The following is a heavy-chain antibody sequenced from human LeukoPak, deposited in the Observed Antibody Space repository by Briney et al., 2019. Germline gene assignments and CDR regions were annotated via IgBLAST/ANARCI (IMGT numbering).Heavy chain of an antibody. Sequence: GGSLRLSCAASGFTFSSYSMNWVRQAVGKGLEWVSFIYSGGDTSYADSVKGRFTISRDNSKNTLYLQMNSLRAEDTAVYYCARVYKYVFDYWGQGTLVTSST. CDR3: ARVYKYVFDY. CDR2: IYSGGDT. V-gene: IGHV3-53*01. J-gene: IGHJ4*02. D-gene: IGHD3-10*02. CDR1: GFTFSSYS.